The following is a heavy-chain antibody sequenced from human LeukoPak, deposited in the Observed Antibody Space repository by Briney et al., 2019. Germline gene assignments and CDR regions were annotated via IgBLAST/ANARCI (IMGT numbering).Heavy chain of an antibody. CDR3: AKGGYFTFFDN. V-gene: IGHV3-23*01. D-gene: IGHD2-8*01. Sequence: PGGSLRLSCAASGFTFSSYAMSWVRQAPGKGLEWVSSISVSGGTTYYPDAVKGRFTILRDNSKNNLYLEMNSLRVDDTAIYYCAKGGYFTFFDNWGQGTLVTVSS. J-gene: IGHJ4*02. CDR1: GFTFSSYA. CDR2: ISVSGGTT.